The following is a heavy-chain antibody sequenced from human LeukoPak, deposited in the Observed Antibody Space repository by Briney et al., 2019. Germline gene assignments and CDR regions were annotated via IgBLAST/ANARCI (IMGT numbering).Heavy chain of an antibody. Sequence: PGASVKFSCKASGSTFTSYDINGVRQATGQGLEGMGWVNPNSGNTCYAQKFQGRVTITRNTSISTAYMELSSLRSEDTAVYCCARELLWFGESNFDYWGQGTLVTVSS. CDR3: ARELLWFGESNFDY. V-gene: IGHV1-8*03. CDR2: VNPNSGNT. D-gene: IGHD3-10*01. CDR1: GSTFTSYD. J-gene: IGHJ4*02.